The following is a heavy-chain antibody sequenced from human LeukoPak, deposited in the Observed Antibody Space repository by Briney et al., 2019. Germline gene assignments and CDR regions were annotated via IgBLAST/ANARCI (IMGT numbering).Heavy chain of an antibody. CDR3: AKDTGTFSFGDY. CDR1: RYGFTDYY. J-gene: IGHJ4*02. Sequence: ASVKVSCKASRYGFTDYYSHWVRQAPGQGLEWMGWINTNSGDTRYAQKFQGRITMTRGTSLTTAYMELSRLTSDDTAVYYCAKDTGTFSFGDYWGQGTLVTVSS. CDR2: INTNSGDT. D-gene: IGHD5-18*01. V-gene: IGHV1-2*02.